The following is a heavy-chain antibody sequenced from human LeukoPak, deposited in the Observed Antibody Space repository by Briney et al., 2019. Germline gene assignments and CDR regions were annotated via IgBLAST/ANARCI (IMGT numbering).Heavy chain of an antibody. Sequence: GGSLRLSCAASGFTVSSNYMSWVRQAPGKGLEWVSGISWNSGSIGYADSVKGRFTISRDNAKNSLYLQMNSLRAEDTALYYCAKDRHYDGFAFDIWGQGTMVTVSS. D-gene: IGHD4-23*01. V-gene: IGHV3-9*01. CDR1: GFTVSSNY. CDR3: AKDRHYDGFAFDI. CDR2: ISWNSGSI. J-gene: IGHJ3*02.